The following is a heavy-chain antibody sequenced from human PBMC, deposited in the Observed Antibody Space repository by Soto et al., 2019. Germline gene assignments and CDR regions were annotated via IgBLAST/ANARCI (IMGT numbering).Heavy chain of an antibody. V-gene: IGHV3-21*01. CDR1: GFTFSSYS. CDR3: ASLKYYYDSSGYFHDAFDI. CDR2: ISSSSSYI. Sequence: PGGSLRLSCAASGFTFSSYSMNWVRQAPGKGLEWVSSISSSSSYIYYADSVKGRFTISRDNAKNSLYLQMNSLRAEDTAVYYCASLKYYYDSSGYFHDAFDIWGQGTMVTVSS. D-gene: IGHD3-22*01. J-gene: IGHJ3*02.